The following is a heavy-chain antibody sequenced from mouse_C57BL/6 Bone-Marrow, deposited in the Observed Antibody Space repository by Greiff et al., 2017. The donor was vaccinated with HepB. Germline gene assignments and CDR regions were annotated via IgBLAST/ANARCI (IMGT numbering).Heavy chain of an antibody. CDR1: GFTFSDYG. J-gene: IGHJ3*01. D-gene: IGHD2-3*01. CDR2: ISSGSSTI. CDR3: ASPDGYYVGFAY. Sequence: EVKLMESGGGLVKPGGSLKLSCAASGFTFSDYGMHWVRQAPEKGLEWVAYISSGSSTIYYADTVKGRFTISRDNAKNTLFLQMTSLRSEDTAMYYCASPDGYYVGFAYWGQGTLVTVSA. V-gene: IGHV5-17*01.